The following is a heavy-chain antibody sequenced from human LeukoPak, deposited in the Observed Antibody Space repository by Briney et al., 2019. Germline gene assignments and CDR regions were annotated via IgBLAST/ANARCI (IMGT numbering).Heavy chain of an antibody. J-gene: IGHJ4*02. Sequence: PGGSLRLSCAASGFTFSSYAMHWVRQAPGKGLEWVSGISWNSGSIGYADSVKGRFTISRDNAKNSLYLQMNSLRAEDMALYYCAKGTMVRGVISYFDYWGQGTLVTVSS. D-gene: IGHD3-10*01. CDR3: AKGTMVRGVISYFDY. V-gene: IGHV3-9*03. CDR2: ISWNSGSI. CDR1: GFTFSSYA.